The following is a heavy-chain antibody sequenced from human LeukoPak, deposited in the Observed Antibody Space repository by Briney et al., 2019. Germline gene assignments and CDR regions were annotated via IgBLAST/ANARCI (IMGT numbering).Heavy chain of an antibody. Sequence: GGSLRLSCAASGFTFSSYSMNWVRQAPGKGLEGVAIISYDGSNEYYADSVKGRFTISRDNSKNTLYLQMNSLRAADTAVYYCGRDRIAVAATETSFDYWGQGTLVTVSS. CDR1: GFTFSSYS. J-gene: IGHJ4*02. D-gene: IGHD6-19*01. CDR2: ISYDGSNE. V-gene: IGHV3-30*03. CDR3: GRDRIAVAATETSFDY.